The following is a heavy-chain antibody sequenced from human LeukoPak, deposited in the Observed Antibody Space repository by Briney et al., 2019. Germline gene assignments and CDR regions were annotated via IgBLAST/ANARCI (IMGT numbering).Heavy chain of an antibody. D-gene: IGHD2-2*01. CDR2: ISAYNGNT. Sequence: ASVKVSCKASGYTFTGYYMHWVRQAPGQGPEWMGWISAYNGNTNYAQKLQGRVTMTTDTSTTTAYMELRSLTSDDTAVYYRARAYIKYQLPNWFDPWGQGTLVTVSS. J-gene: IGHJ5*02. CDR3: ARAYIKYQLPNWFDP. V-gene: IGHV1-18*04. CDR1: GYTFTGYY.